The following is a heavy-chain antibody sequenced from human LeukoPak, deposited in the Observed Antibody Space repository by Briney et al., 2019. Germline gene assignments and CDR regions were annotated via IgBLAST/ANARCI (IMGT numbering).Heavy chain of an antibody. Sequence: PSQTLSLTCTVSGGSISSGSYYWSWIRQPAGKGLEWIGRIYTSGSTNYNPSLKSRVTISVGTSKNQFSLKLSSVTAADTAVYYCASGIAADLYWGQGTLVTVSS. CDR3: ASGIAADLY. CDR1: GGSISSGSYY. D-gene: IGHD6-13*01. CDR2: IYTSGST. V-gene: IGHV4-61*02. J-gene: IGHJ4*02.